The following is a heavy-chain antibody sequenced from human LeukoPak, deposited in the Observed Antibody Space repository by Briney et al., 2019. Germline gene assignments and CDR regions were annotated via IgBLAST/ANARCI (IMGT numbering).Heavy chain of an antibody. V-gene: IGHV3-9*01. Sequence: PGGSLRLSCAASGFTFDDYAMHWVRQAPGKGLEWVSGISWNSGSIGYADSVKGRFTISRDNAKNSLYLQMNSLRAEDTALYYCAKADSSGYYYFDYWGQGTLVTVSS. CDR2: ISWNSGSI. CDR3: AKADSSGYYYFDY. J-gene: IGHJ4*02. D-gene: IGHD3-22*01. CDR1: GFTFDDYA.